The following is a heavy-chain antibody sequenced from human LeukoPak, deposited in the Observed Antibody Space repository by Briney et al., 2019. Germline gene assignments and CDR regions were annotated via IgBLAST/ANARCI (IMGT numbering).Heavy chain of an antibody. D-gene: IGHD3-22*01. CDR1: GGSISSSSYY. V-gene: IGHV4-39*07. CDR2: IYYSGST. Sequence: SETLSLTCTVSGGSISSSSYYWGWIRQPPGKGLEWIGSIYYSGSTYYNPSLKSRVTISVDTSKNQFSLKLSSVTAADTAVYYCARDRYYDSSGHDAFDIWGQGTMVTVSS. CDR3: ARDRYYDSSGHDAFDI. J-gene: IGHJ3*02.